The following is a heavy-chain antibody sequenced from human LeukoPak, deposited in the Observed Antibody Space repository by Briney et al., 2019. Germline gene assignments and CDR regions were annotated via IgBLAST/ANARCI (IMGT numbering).Heavy chain of an antibody. CDR3: AKVGGVVTAIDY. CDR1: GGSISSYY. J-gene: IGHJ4*02. D-gene: IGHD2-21*02. CDR2: IYYSGST. Sequence: SETLSLTCTVSGGSISSYYWSWIRQPPGKGLEWIGYIYYSGSTNYNPSLKSRVTISVDTSKNQFSLKLSSVTAADTAVYYCAKVGGVVTAIDYWGQGTLVTVSS. V-gene: IGHV4-59*01.